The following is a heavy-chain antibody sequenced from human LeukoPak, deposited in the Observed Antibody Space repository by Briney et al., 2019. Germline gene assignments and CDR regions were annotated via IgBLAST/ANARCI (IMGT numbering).Heavy chain of an antibody. J-gene: IGHJ3*02. D-gene: IGHD3-10*01. CDR3: ARTLGSGSYYNPDLSFDI. CDR1: GFTFSSYA. Sequence: PGGSLRLSCAASGFTFSSYAMHWVRQAPGKGLEWVAVISYDGSNKYYADSVKGRFTISRDNSKNTLYLQMNSLRAEDTAVYYCARTLGSGSYYNPDLSFDIWGQGTMVTVSS. V-gene: IGHV3-30-3*01. CDR2: ISYDGSNK.